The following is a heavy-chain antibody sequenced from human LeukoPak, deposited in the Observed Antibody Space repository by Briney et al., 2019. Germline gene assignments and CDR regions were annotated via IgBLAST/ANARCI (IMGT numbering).Heavy chain of an antibody. V-gene: IGHV1-8*01. CDR1: GYTFINYD. CDR3: ARAGGSGSHTLRSYFFDY. Sequence: GASVKVSCKASGYTFINYDINWVRQAPGQGLEWMGWMNPNSGNTGYVQKFQGRASFTRNTSISTAYMELSSLRSEDTAVYYCARAGGSGSHTLRSYFFDYWGQGSLVTVSS. J-gene: IGHJ4*02. CDR2: MNPNSGNT. D-gene: IGHD6-19*01.